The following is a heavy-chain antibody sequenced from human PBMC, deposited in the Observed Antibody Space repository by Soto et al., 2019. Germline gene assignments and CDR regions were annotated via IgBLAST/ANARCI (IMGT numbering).Heavy chain of an antibody. CDR2: ISGGGDTT. V-gene: IGHV3-23*01. CDR1: GFTFSTYA. J-gene: IGHJ4*02. Sequence: GGSLRLSCAASGFTFSTYAMGWVRQAPGKGLEWLSLISGGGDTTYYATSVKGRFTISRDNSKNTLYLQVNSLRTEDTAVYYCATQDFRGASGTTWGQGTLVTV. D-gene: IGHD1-1*01. CDR3: ATQDFRGASGTT.